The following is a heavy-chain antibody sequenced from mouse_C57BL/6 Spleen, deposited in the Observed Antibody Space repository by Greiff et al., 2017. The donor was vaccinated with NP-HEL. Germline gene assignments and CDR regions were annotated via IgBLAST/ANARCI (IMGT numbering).Heavy chain of an antibody. CDR1: GFSLTSYG. D-gene: IGHD2-1*01. J-gene: IGHJ3*01. V-gene: IGHV2-6-1*01. Sequence: VQLKESGPGLVAPSQSLSITCTVSGFSLTSYGVHWVRQPPGKGLEWLVVIWSDGSTTYNSALKSRLSISKDNSKSQVFLKMNSLQTDDTAMYYCARHEDGNYVGWFAYWGQGTLVTVSA. CDR3: ARHEDGNYVGWFAY. CDR2: IWSDGST.